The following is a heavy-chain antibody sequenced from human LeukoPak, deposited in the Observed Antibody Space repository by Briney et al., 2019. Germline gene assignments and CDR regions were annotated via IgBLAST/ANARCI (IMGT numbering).Heavy chain of an antibody. CDR3: ASELPRFYCDSSGLTL. D-gene: IGHD3-22*01. J-gene: IGHJ4*02. V-gene: IGHV4-34*01. CDR1: GGSFSGYY. CDR2: INHSGST. Sequence: PSETLSLTCAVYGGSFSGYYWSWIRQPPGKGLEWIGEINHSGSTNYNPSLKSRVTISVDTSKNQFSLKLSSVTAADTAVYYCASELPRFYCDSSGLTLWGQGTLVTVSS.